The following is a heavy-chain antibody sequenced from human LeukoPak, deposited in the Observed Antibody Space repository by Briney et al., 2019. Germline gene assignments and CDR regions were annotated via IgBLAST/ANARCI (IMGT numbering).Heavy chain of an antibody. CDR1: GFTFSRYV. Sequence: GGSLRLSCAASGFTFSRYVMSWVRQAPGKGLEWVSAISCSGGSTYYADPVKGRFTISRDNSKNTLYLQMNSLRAEDTARYYWAKDRWDYFPNFDYWGQGTLVTVSS. D-gene: IGHD1-26*01. V-gene: IGHV3-23*01. CDR2: ISCSGGST. J-gene: IGHJ4*02. CDR3: AKDRWDYFPNFDY.